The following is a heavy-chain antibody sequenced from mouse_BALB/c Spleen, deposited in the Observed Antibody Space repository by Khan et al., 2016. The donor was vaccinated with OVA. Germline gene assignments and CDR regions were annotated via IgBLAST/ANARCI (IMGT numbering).Heavy chain of an antibody. CDR1: GYSFTSYW. Sequence: VQLQQSGTVLARPGASVKMSCKASGYSFTSYWMYWVKQRPGQGLEWIGGIYPGNSDTEYNQKFKGKAKLTAGTSASTAYMELSSLTNEDSAVYYYTRGGYSAFAYWGQGTLVTVSA. D-gene: IGHD2-12*01. J-gene: IGHJ3*01. CDR2: IYPGNSDT. V-gene: IGHV1-5*01. CDR3: TRGGYSAFAY.